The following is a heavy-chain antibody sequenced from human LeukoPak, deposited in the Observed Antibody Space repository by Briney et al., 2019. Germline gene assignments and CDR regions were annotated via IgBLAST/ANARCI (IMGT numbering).Heavy chain of an antibody. V-gene: IGHV4-39*01. D-gene: IGHD3-22*01. J-gene: IGHJ4*02. Sequence: SETLSLTCTVSGVSISSSSYYWGWIRQPPGKGLEWIGSIYYSGSTYYNPSLKSRVTISVDTSKNQFSLKLSSVTAADTAVYYCARHGYDRSGFHSNWGQGTLVTVSS. CDR3: ARHGYDRSGFHSN. CDR1: GVSISSSSYY. CDR2: IYYSGST.